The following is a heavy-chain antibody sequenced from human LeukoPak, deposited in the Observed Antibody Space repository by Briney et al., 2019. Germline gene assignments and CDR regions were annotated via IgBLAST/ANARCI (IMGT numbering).Heavy chain of an antibody. CDR3: ARVPRRAAALYYFDY. CDR2: IIPIFGTA. V-gene: IGHV1-69*01. D-gene: IGHD6-13*01. CDR1: GGTFSSYA. Sequence: SVKVSCKASGGTFSSYAISWVRQAPGQGLEWMGGIIPIFGTANYAQKYQGRVTITADESTSTAYMELSSLRSEDTAVYYCARVPRRAAALYYFDYWGQGTLVTVSS. J-gene: IGHJ4*02.